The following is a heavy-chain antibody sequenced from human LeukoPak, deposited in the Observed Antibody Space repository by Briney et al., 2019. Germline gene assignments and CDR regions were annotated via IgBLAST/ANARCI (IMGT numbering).Heavy chain of an antibody. Sequence: GGSLRLSCAASGFTFSSYAMSWVRQAPGKGLEWVSVIYSGGSTYYADSVKGRFTISRDNSKNTLYLQMNSLRAEDTAVYYCAREGGIFDLDYWGQGTLVTVSS. CDR1: GFTFSSYA. CDR2: IYSGGST. D-gene: IGHD3-3*01. J-gene: IGHJ4*02. V-gene: IGHV3-53*01. CDR3: AREGGIFDLDY.